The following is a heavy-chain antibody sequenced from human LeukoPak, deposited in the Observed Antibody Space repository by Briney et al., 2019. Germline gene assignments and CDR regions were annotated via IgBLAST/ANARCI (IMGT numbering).Heavy chain of an antibody. D-gene: IGHD6-19*01. J-gene: IGHJ4*02. CDR1: GGSFSGYY. V-gene: IGHV4-34*01. Sequence: SETLSLTCAVHGGSFSGYYWSWIRQPPGKGLEWIGEINHSGSTNYNPSLKSRVTISVDTSKNQFSLKLSSVTAADTAVYYCAREQWLGVDYWGQGTLVTVSS. CDR3: AREQWLGVDY. CDR2: INHSGST.